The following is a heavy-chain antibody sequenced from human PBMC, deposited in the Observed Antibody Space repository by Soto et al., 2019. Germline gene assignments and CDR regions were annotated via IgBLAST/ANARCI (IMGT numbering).Heavy chain of an antibody. V-gene: IGHV1-8*01. Sequence: ASLKVSWKASGYTFTSYDINWVLQATGQGLEWMGWMNPNSGNTGYAQKFQGRVTMTRNTSISTAYMELSSLRSEDTAVYYCARGRWEQQLFNYYGMDVWGQGTTVTVSS. CDR2: MNPNSGNT. CDR1: GYTFTSYD. J-gene: IGHJ6*02. CDR3: ARGRWEQQLFNYYGMDV. D-gene: IGHD6-13*01.